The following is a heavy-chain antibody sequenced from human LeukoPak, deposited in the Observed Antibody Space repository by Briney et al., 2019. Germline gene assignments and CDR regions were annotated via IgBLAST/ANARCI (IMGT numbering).Heavy chain of an antibody. D-gene: IGHD3-10*01. CDR3: ARHGRGYYNGMDV. CDR2: INYSGST. V-gene: IGHV4-59*08. J-gene: IGHJ6*02. Sequence: SETLSLTCTGSGCSISSNYWSWIRQPPGKGLEWIGYINYSGSTNYNPSLKSRVIISVATSKTQFSLKVSSATAADTAVYYCARHGRGYYNGMDVWGQGTTVTVSS. CDR1: GCSISSNY.